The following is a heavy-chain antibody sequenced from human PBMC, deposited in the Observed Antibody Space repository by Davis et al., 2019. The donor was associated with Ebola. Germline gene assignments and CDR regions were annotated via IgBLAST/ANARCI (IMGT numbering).Heavy chain of an antibody. D-gene: IGHD2-15*01. J-gene: IGHJ6*02. V-gene: IGHV1-69*13. CDR3: ASSIWADIVVVVAANSYYYYGMDV. CDR2: IIPIFGTA. CDR1: GGTFSSYA. Sequence: SVKVSCKASGGTFSSYAISWVRQAPGQGLEWMGGIIPIFGTANYAQKFQGRVTITADESTSTAYMELSSLRSEDTAVYYCASSIWADIVVVVAANSYYYYGMDVWGQGTTVTVSS.